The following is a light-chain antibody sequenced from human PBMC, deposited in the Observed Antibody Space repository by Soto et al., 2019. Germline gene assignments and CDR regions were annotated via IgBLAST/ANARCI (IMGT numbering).Light chain of an antibody. CDR3: NSRTSSGSSV. Sequence: QSALTQPASVSGSPGQSITISYTGASSDVGGYNYVSWYQQHPGRAPKLMLYEVSKRPSGVSNRFSGSKSGNTASLTISGLQADDEAEYYCNSRTSSGSSVFGGGTKLTVL. CDR2: EVS. J-gene: IGLJ2*01. V-gene: IGLV2-14*01. CDR1: SSDVGGYNY.